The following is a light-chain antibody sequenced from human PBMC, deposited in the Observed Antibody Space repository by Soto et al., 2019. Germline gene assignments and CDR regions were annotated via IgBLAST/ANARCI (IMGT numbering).Light chain of an antibody. CDR2: DAS. CDR3: QQLNGFPLS. CDR1: QDIGSA. V-gene: IGKV1-13*02. Sequence: TQLTESPSSLSASVGDGVTITCRAGQDIGSALAWYQQRPGKAPKLLLYDASNLEAGVPSRFSGSGSGTDFTLSITSLRPEDVAPYYCQQLNGFPLSFGGGTEMQIK. J-gene: IGKJ4*01.